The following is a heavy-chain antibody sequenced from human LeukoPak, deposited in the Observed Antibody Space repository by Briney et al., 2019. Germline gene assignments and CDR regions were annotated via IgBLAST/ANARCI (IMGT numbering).Heavy chain of an antibody. D-gene: IGHD3-22*01. V-gene: IGHV3-33*01. CDR1: GFTFSSYG. J-gene: IGHJ4*02. CDR3: ARENNPYYYDSSGYQT. CDR2: IWYDGSNK. Sequence: GGSLRLSCAASGFTFSSYGMHWVRQAPGKGLEWVAVIWYDGSNKYYADSVKGRFTISRDNSKNTLYLQMNSLRAEDTAVYYCARENNPYYYDSSGYQTRGQGTLVTVSS.